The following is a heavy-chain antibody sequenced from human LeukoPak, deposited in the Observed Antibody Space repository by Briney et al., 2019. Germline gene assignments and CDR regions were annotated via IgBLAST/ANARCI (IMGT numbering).Heavy chain of an antibody. CDR3: AKGDPLRYFDWTPRGFFDY. D-gene: IGHD3-9*01. CDR1: VFTFRRSA. Sequence: GGSLRLSCVPSVFTFRRSAMSWVRPALGGGLEWVSAISGSGGSTYYADSVKGRFTISRDNSKNTLYLQMNSLRAEDTAVYYCAKGDPLRYFDWTPRGFFDYWGQGTLVTVSS. CDR2: ISGSGGST. V-gene: IGHV3-23*01. J-gene: IGHJ4*02.